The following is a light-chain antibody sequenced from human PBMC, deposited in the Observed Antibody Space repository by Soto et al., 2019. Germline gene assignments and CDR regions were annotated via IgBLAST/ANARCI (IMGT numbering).Light chain of an antibody. CDR3: QQYDNLPWT. CDR1: QDISNY. CDR2: DAS. V-gene: IGKV1-33*01. J-gene: IGKJ1*01. Sequence: DIQMTQCPSSVSASLRDRVTITCHASQDISNYLNWYQQKPGKAPKXMIYDASNLETGVPSRFSGSGSGTDFTFTISSLQPEDIATYYCQQYDNLPWTFAQGTKVDIK.